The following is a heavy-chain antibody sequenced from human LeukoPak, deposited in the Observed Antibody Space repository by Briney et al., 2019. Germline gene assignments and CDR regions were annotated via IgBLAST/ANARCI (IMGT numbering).Heavy chain of an antibody. CDR1: GFTFSSYE. Sequence: GGSLRLSCAASGFTFSSYEMNWVRQAPGKGLEWVSYISSSGSTIYYADSVKGRFTISRDNAKNSLYLQMNSLRAEDTAVYYCARDLGIVYYFDYWGQGTLVTVSS. CDR2: ISSSGSTI. V-gene: IGHV3-48*03. D-gene: IGHD5/OR15-5a*01. J-gene: IGHJ4*02. CDR3: ARDLGIVYYFDY.